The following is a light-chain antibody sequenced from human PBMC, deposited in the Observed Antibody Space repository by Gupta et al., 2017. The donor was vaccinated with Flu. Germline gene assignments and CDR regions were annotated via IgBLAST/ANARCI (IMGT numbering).Light chain of an antibody. Sequence: DIQLSQFPSFPSASVGDRATITCRACQDISNYLTWYQHKPRKDPQVLIYAAATSQSGVPSSFSGSGSGREFTITISSLQPEDCATYYCQQLRNFPPTFGGGTKVEIK. CDR3: QQLRNFPPT. V-gene: IGKV1-9*01. CDR1: QDISNY. J-gene: IGKJ4*01. CDR2: AAA.